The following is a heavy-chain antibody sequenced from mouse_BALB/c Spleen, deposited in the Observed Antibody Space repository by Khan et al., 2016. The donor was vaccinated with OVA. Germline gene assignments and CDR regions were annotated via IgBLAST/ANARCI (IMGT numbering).Heavy chain of an antibody. D-gene: IGHD2-14*01. CDR1: GDSITSGY. CDR3: ARSTDRYAFAY. J-gene: IGHJ3*01. V-gene: IGHV3-8*02. Sequence: EVQLQESGPSLVKPSQTLSLTCSVTGDSITSGYRSWIRKFPGNKLEYMGYMIYTGYTSYNPSLKSRISITRHTSKNQYYLQLNSVTTEDTATYYCARSTDRYAFAYWGQGTLVTVSA. CDR2: MIYTGYT.